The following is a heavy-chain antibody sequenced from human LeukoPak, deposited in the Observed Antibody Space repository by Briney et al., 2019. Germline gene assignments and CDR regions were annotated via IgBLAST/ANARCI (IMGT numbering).Heavy chain of an antibody. Sequence: GGSLRLSCAASGFTFSSYGMHWVRQAPGKGLEWVAVISYDGSNKYYADSVKGRFTISRDNSKNTLYLQMNSLRAEDTAVYYCAKVPGDCSTTECIDYWGQGTLVTVSS. CDR1: GFTFSSYG. V-gene: IGHV3-30*18. J-gene: IGHJ4*02. CDR3: AKVPGDCSTTECIDY. D-gene: IGHD2-21*02. CDR2: ISYDGSNK.